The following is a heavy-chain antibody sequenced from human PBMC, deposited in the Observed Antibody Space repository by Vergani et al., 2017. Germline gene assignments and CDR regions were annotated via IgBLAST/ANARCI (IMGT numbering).Heavy chain of an antibody. Sequence: EVQLLESGGGLVQPGGSLRLSCAASGFTFSSYAMSWVRQAPGKGLEWVSAISGSGGSTYYADSVKGRFTISRDNSKNTLYLQMNSLRAEDTAVYYCAKDPGHYYDSSGYYGGGRYFQHWGQGTLVTVSS. D-gene: IGHD3-22*01. CDR2: ISGSGGST. J-gene: IGHJ1*01. V-gene: IGHV3-23*01. CDR1: GFTFSSYA. CDR3: AKDPGHYYDSSGYYGGGRYFQH.